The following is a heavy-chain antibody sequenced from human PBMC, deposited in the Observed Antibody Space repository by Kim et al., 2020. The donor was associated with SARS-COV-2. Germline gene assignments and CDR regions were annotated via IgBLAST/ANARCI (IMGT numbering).Heavy chain of an antibody. V-gene: IGHV4-30-4*01. CDR2: IYSSGNP. Sequence: SETLSLTCNVSGDPITSEDSYWSWIRQPPGKGLEWIGDIYSSGNPYYNPSLKSRLSISKGTSKNQFSLRLSSVTAADTAVYFCARVTHRATYRSNWFFDL. CDR1: GDPITSEDSY. D-gene: IGHD3-16*02. CDR3: ARVTHRATYRSNWFFDL. J-gene: IGHJ2*01.